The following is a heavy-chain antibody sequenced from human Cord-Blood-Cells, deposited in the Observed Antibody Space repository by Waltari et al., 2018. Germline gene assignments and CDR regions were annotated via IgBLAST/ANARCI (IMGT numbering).Heavy chain of an antibody. CDR1: GFTVSSNY. D-gene: IGHD3-10*01. CDR2: IYSGGST. J-gene: IGHJ4*02. V-gene: IGHV3-53*01. CDR3: ARGFGYYGSGSYYNYFDY. Sequence: EVQLVESGGGLIQPGGSLRLSCAASGFTVSSNYISWVRQAPGKGLELVSVIYSGGSTYYADSVKGRFTISRDNSKNTLYLQMNSLRAEDTAVYYCARGFGYYGSGSYYNYFDYWGQGTLVTVSS.